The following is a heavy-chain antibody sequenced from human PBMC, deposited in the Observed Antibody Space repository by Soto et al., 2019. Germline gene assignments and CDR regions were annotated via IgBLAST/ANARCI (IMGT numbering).Heavy chain of an antibody. J-gene: IGHJ5*02. V-gene: IGHV3-23*01. D-gene: IGHD2-2*01. CDR3: AREQIVVPAAILWFDT. CDR1: GFTFSSYA. CDR2: ISGSGGST. Sequence: GGSLRLSCAASGFTFSSYAMSWVRQAPGKGVEWVSAISGSGGSTYYADSVKGRFTISRDNSKNTLYLQMNSLRAGDTAVYYCAREQIVVPAAILWFDTWGQGTLVTVSP.